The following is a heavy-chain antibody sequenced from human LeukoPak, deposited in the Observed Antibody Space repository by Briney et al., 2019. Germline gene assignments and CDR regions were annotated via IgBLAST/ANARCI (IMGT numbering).Heavy chain of an antibody. D-gene: IGHD3-22*01. Sequence: PSETLSLTCAVYGVSFSGYYGTWVRQTPEKGLEWVGEMNPSGSTNYNPSLKSRVTISVDTSKNQFSLELSSVTAADTAVYYCARGRQDVTMIVVVMTAVSYYLDVWGKGTTVTVS. V-gene: IGHV4-34*01. CDR2: MNPSGST. CDR1: GVSFSGYY. J-gene: IGHJ6*03. CDR3: ARGRQDVTMIVVVMTAVSYYLDV.